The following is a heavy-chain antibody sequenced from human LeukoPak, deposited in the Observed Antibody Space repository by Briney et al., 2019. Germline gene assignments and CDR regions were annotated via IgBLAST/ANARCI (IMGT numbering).Heavy chain of an antibody. CDR2: IYTSGST. D-gene: IGHD2-15*01. J-gene: IGHJ4*02. CDR1: GGSISSYY. Sequence: PSETLSLTCTVSGGSISSYYWSWIRQPAGKGLEWIGRIYTSGSTNYNPSLKSRVTMSVDTSKNQFSLKLSSVTAADTAVYYCARDGDCSGGSCYSEYFDCWGQGTLVTVSS. CDR3: ARDGDCSGGSCYSEYFDC. V-gene: IGHV4-4*07.